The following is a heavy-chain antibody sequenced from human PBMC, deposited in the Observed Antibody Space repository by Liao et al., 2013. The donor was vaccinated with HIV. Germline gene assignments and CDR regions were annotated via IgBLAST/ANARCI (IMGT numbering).Heavy chain of an antibody. CDR3: ARDYGGLDY. CDR2: ISASGST. CDR1: GGSISSYT. J-gene: IGHJ4*02. Sequence: QVQLQGSGPRLVKPSETLSLTCTVSGGSISSYTWSWIRQPAGKGLEWIGHISASGSTHYKPSLKNRLTMSVDTSKNQFSLKLNSVSAADTAIYYCARDYGGLDYWGQGNLVTVSS. D-gene: IGHD4-23*01. V-gene: IGHV4-4*07.